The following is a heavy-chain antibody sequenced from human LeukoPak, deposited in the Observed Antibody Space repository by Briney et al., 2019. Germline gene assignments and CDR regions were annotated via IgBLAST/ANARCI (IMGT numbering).Heavy chain of an antibody. V-gene: IGHV4-34*01. CDR1: GGSFSGYY. CDR2: INHSGST. D-gene: IGHD3-10*01. J-gene: IGHJ4*02. Sequence: SETLSLTCAVYGGSFSGYYWSWIRQPPGKGLEWIGEINHSGSTNYNPSLKSRVTISVDTSKNQFSLKLSSVTAADTAVYYCAAPLWRRSIDYWGQGTLVTVSS. CDR3: AAPLWRRSIDY.